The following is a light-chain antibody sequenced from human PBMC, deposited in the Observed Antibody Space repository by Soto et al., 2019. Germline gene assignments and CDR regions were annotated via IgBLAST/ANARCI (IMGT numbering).Light chain of an antibody. J-gene: IGKJ5*01. Sequence: EIGMTKSRATLRVSAGESASLSCRASQSAGNFLAWYQQKPGQAPRLLIYYISTRATSIPARFSGSGSGTEFTLTITSLQSEDSAVYYCQQHNQWPITFGQGTRLEIK. CDR1: QSAGNF. CDR3: QQHNQWPIT. CDR2: YIS. V-gene: IGKV3D-15*01.